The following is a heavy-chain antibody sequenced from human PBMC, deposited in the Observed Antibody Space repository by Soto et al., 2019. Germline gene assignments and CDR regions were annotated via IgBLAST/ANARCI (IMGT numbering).Heavy chain of an antibody. Sequence: GESLKISCEVSGYTFTNYWIGWVRQMPGKGLEWMAIIHPADSDTRYSPSFQGQVTISAXXXIXXXYXQXXXLXASDTAMYYCVRPDSSGYYVYWGQGTLVTVSS. J-gene: IGHJ4*02. CDR2: IHPADSDT. CDR3: VRPDSSGYYVY. CDR1: GYTFTNYW. V-gene: IGHV5-51*01. D-gene: IGHD3-22*01.